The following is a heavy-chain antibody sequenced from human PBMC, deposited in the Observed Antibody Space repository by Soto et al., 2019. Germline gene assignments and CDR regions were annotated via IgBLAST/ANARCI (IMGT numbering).Heavy chain of an antibody. D-gene: IGHD3-3*01. J-gene: IGHJ4*02. CDR3: AREERKYYDFWSGDFDY. CDR2: IIPILGIA. Sequence: QVQLVQSGAEVKKPGSSVKVSCKASGGTFSSYTISWVRQAPGQGLEWMGRIIPILGIANYAQKFQGRVTITADKSTSTDYLELSSLRSEDTAVYYRAREERKYYDFWSGDFDYWGQGTLVPVSS. CDR1: GGTFSSYT. V-gene: IGHV1-69*02.